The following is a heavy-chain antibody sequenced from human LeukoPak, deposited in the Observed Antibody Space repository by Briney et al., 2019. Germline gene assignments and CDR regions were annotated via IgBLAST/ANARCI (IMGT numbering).Heavy chain of an antibody. D-gene: IGHD5-18*01. CDR1: GYTFTVYY. Sequence: ASVNVSCKASGYTFTVYYVHWVRQAPGQGLEWMGWMNPNSGGTNYAQKFQGRVTMTRDTSISTAYMELSRLRSDDTAVYYCATEVGYSYGRIDYWGQGTLVTVSS. V-gene: IGHV1-2*02. CDR3: ATEVGYSYGRIDY. CDR2: MNPNSGGT. J-gene: IGHJ4*02.